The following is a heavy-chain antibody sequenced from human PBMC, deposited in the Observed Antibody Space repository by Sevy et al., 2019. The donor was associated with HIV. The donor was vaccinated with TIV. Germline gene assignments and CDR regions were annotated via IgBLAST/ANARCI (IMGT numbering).Heavy chain of an antibody. Sequence: GGSLRLSCAASGFIFSGYGMSWVRQAPGQGLEWVSAISGSGGSTYYADSVKGRFTISRDNFRNTRYLQMNSLRAEETVVYYCAKDRITAARFQHWGQGTLVTVSS. CDR1: GFIFSGYG. D-gene: IGHD6-13*01. V-gene: IGHV3-23*01. CDR3: AKDRITAARFQH. J-gene: IGHJ1*01. CDR2: ISGSGGST.